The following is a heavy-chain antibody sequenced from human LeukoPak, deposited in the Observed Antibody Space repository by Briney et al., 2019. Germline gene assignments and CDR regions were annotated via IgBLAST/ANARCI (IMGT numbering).Heavy chain of an antibody. D-gene: IGHD1-26*01. Sequence: GGSLKLSCAASGFTFSSYGMHWVRQAPGKGLEWVAVISYDGSNKYYADSVKGRFTISRDNSKNTLYLQMNSLRAEDTAVYYCARSIVGGSEDYFDYWGQGTLVTVSS. J-gene: IGHJ4*02. CDR2: ISYDGSNK. V-gene: IGHV3-30*03. CDR1: GFTFSSYG. CDR3: ARSIVGGSEDYFDY.